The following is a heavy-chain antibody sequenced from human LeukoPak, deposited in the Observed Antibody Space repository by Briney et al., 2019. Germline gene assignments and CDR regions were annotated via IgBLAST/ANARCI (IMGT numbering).Heavy chain of an antibody. CDR2: IYYSGST. CDR3: ARGARAGYNLEPFDY. V-gene: IGHV4-59*08. CDR1: GVSMSSYY. Sequence: SSETLSLTCTVSGVSMSSYYWSWIRQPPGKGLEWIGYIYYSGSTKYTPSLKSRVTISVDTSKNQFSLKLSSVTAADTAVYYCARGARAGYNLEPFDYWGQGTLVTVSS. D-gene: IGHD5-24*01. J-gene: IGHJ4*02.